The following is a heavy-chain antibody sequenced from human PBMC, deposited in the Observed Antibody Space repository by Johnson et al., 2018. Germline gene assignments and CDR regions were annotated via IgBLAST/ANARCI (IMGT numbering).Heavy chain of an antibody. Sequence: EVQLVETGGGLVQPGGSLRLSCVGSGLSFAYWMTWVRQAPGKGLDWVANINPDGATRHYMDSVRGRFTISRDNAANSLYLQMNSLRAEDTALYYCAKEGGYDSSGYIGAFDIWGQGTMVTVSS. CDR2: INPDGATR. CDR1: GLSFAYW. CDR3: AKEGGYDSSGYIGAFDI. J-gene: IGHJ3*02. D-gene: IGHD3-22*01. V-gene: IGHV3-7*01.